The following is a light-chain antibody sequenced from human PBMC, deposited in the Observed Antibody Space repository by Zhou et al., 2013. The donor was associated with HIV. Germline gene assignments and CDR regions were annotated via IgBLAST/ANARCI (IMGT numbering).Light chain of an antibody. CDR2: EAS. J-gene: IGKJ2*01. Sequence: EIQMTQSPSTLYASIGDRVTITCRAGQTINNWLAWYQQRPGKAPKLLISEASNLASGVPSRFSGSGSGTEFTLTISSLQPDDAATYYCQQYNGYPYTFGQGTKLEIK. CDR1: QTINNW. V-gene: IGKV1-5*03. CDR3: QQYNGYPYT.